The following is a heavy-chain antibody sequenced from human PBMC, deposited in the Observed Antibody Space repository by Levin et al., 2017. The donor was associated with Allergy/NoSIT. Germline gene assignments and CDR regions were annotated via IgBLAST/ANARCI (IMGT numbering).Heavy chain of an antibody. D-gene: IGHD6-13*01. V-gene: IGHV1-2*02. J-gene: IGHJ1*01. CDR2: INPNSGGT. CDR3: ARDTSGAADEYFQH. Sequence: ASVRVSCKASGYTFTGYYMYWVRQAPGQGLEWMGWINPNSGGTNYAQKFQGRVTMTRDTSISTAYMELSRLRSDDTAVYYCARDTSGAADEYFQHWGQGTLVTVSS. CDR1: GYTFTGYY.